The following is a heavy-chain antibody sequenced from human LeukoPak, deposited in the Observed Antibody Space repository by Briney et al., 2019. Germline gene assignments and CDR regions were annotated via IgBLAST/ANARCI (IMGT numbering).Heavy chain of an antibody. V-gene: IGHV1-2*02. CDR3: ARIGYCSSTSCYSSNAFDI. Sequence: ASVKVSCKASGYTFTGYYMHWVRQAPGQGLEWMGWINHNSGGTNYAQKFQGRVTMTRDTSISTAYMELSRLRSDDTAVYYCARIGYCSSTSCYSSNAFDIWGQGTMVTVSS. CDR2: INHNSGGT. D-gene: IGHD2-2*01. J-gene: IGHJ3*02. CDR1: GYTFTGYY.